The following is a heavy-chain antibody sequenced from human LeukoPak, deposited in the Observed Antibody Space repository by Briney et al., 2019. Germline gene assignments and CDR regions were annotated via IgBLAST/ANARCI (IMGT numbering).Heavy chain of an antibody. V-gene: IGHV3-21*01. Sequence: GGSLRLSCAASGFTVSSYSMNWVRQAPGKGLEWVSSISSSSSYIYYADSVKGRFTISRDNAKNSLYLQMNSLRAEDTAVYYCARHYGDLDAFDIWGQGTMVTVSS. J-gene: IGHJ3*02. CDR2: ISSSSSYI. CDR1: GFTVSSYS. CDR3: ARHYGDLDAFDI. D-gene: IGHD4-17*01.